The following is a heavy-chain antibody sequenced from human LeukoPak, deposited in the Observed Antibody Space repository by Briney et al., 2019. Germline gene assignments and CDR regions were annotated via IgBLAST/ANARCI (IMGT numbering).Heavy chain of an antibody. CDR3: ARSPRTYEDYMDV. CDR2: VHHSGST. V-gene: IGHV4-38-2*02. D-gene: IGHD3-22*01. Sequence: SETLSLTCTVSGYSISTGYNDYFWGWLRQPPGKGLEWVATVHHSGSTYYNPSFKSRVTISVDTSKNQFSLKLQSVTAADTALYYYARSPRTYEDYMDVWGKGTMVTVSS. J-gene: IGHJ6*03. CDR1: GYSISTGYNDYF.